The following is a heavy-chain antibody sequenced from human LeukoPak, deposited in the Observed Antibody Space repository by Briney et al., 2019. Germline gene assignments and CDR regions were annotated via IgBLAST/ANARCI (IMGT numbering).Heavy chain of an antibody. J-gene: IGHJ4*02. Sequence: GGSLRLSCAASGFTFSSYAMSWVRQAPGKGLEWVSAISGSGGSTYYADSVKGRFTISRDNSKNTLYLQMNSLRAEDAAVYYCARGSSLTMVRGENFDYWGQGTLVTVSS. V-gene: IGHV3-23*01. D-gene: IGHD3-10*01. CDR2: ISGSGGST. CDR1: GFTFSSYA. CDR3: ARGSSLTMVRGENFDY.